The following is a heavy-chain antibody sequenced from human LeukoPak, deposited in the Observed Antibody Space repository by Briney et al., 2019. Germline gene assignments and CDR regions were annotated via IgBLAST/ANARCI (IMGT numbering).Heavy chain of an antibody. V-gene: IGHV3-7*01. J-gene: IGHJ4*02. D-gene: IGHD6-13*01. CDR1: GFTFSSYV. CDR2: IKQDGSEK. CDR3: ARGGSSWSDIDY. Sequence: GGSLRLSCAASGFTFSSYVMSWVPQAPGKGGEGVAKIKQDGSEKYYVDSVKGRLTISRDNAKNSLYLQMNSLRAEDTAVYYCARGGSSWSDIDYWGQGTLVTASS.